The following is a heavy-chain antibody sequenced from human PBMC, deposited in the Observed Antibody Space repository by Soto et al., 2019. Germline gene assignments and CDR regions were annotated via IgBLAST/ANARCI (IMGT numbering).Heavy chain of an antibody. J-gene: IGHJ6*02. D-gene: IGHD6-13*01. CDR2: ISYDGSNK. CDR1: GFTFSSYA. CDR3: ARELIAAADSSSYYYGMGV. V-gene: IGHV3-30-3*01. Sequence: LRLSCAASGFTFSSYAMHWVRQAPGKGLEWVAVISYDGSNKYYADSVKGRFTISRDNSKNTLYLQMNSLRAEDTAVYYCARELIAAADSSSYYYGMGVWGQGTTVTVSS.